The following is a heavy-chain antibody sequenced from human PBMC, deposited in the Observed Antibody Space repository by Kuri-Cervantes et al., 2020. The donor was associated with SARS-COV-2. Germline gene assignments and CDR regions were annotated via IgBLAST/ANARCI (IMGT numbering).Heavy chain of an antibody. CDR1: GFTFSSYA. J-gene: IGHJ4*02. D-gene: IGHD1-26*01. CDR3: ARATVGATRENHEFDY. CDR2: ISGSGGST. V-gene: IGHV3-23*01. Sequence: GGSLRLSCAASGFTFSSYAMSWVRQAPGKGLEWVSAISGSGGSTYYADSVKGRFTISRDNSKNTLYLQMNSLRAEDTAVYYCARATVGATRENHEFDYWGQGTLVTVSS.